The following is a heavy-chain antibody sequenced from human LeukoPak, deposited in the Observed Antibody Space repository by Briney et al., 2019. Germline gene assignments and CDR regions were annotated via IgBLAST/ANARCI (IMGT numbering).Heavy chain of an antibody. CDR1: GFSFSSYA. V-gene: IGHV3-23*01. Sequence: GGSLRFSCAGSGFSFSSYAMTWARQAPVKGLEWVSAISGNGTRTYYADPVKGRFTISRDNSKNTLYLEMSSLRVEDTAIYYCAKWPEGAMDYFDYWGQGTLVTVSS. CDR2: ISGNGTRT. CDR3: AKWPEGAMDYFDY. D-gene: IGHD3-16*01. J-gene: IGHJ4*02.